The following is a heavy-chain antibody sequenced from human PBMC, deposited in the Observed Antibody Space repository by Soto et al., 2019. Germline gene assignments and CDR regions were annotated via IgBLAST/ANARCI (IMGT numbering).Heavy chain of an antibody. J-gene: IGHJ6*02. D-gene: IGHD2-2*01. V-gene: IGHV4-34*01. CDR1: GGSFSGYY. CDR3: ARARRTFYCSSTSCYLYYYYGMDV. CDR2: INHSGST. Sequence: SETLSLTCSVYGGSFSGYYWSWIRQPPGKGLEWIGEINHSGSTNYNPSLKSRVTISVDTSKNQFSLKLSSVTAADTAVYYCARARRTFYCSSTSCYLYYYYGMDVWGQGTTVTVSS.